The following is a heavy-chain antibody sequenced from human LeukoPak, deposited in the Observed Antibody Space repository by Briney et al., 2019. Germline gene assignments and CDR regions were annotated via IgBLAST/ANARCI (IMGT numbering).Heavy chain of an antibody. J-gene: IGHJ4*02. D-gene: IGHD6-6*01. Sequence: GGSLRLSCAASGFTFRSYEMNWVRQAPGKGLEWVSYISSSGSTIFYADSVKGRFTISRDNAKNSLYLQMNSLRAEDTAVYYCARDLEYTTSSGDYWGQGTLVTVSS. CDR1: GFTFRSYE. V-gene: IGHV3-48*03. CDR2: ISSSGSTI. CDR3: ARDLEYTTSSGDY.